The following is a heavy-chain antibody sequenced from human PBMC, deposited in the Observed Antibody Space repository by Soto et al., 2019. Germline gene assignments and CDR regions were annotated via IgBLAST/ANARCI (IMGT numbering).Heavy chain of an antibody. CDR2: ISYDGSNK. V-gene: IGHV3-30-3*01. CDR1: GFTFSSYA. Sequence: GGSLRLSCAASGFTFSSYAMHWVRQAPGKGLEWVAVISYDGSNKYYADSVKGRFTISRDNSKNTLYLQMNSLRAEDTAVYYCARGNYAAIDYWGQGTLVTVSS. CDR3: ARGNYAAIDY. J-gene: IGHJ4*02. D-gene: IGHD1-7*01.